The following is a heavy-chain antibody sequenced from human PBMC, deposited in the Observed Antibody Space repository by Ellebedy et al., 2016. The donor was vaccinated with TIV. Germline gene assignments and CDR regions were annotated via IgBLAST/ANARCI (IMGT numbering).Heavy chain of an antibody. Sequence: PGGSLRLSCAASGFNFSSDAMHWVRQPQGKGLEWVAVTSYDGSNKYYADSVKGRFTISRDNSKNTVYLELNSLRAEDTAVYYCARDPAYYFDSSAYYAYGMDVWGQGTTVTVSS. CDR3: ARDPAYYFDSSAYYAYGMDV. CDR2: TSYDGSNK. D-gene: IGHD3-22*01. V-gene: IGHV3-30-3*01. J-gene: IGHJ6*02. CDR1: GFNFSSDA.